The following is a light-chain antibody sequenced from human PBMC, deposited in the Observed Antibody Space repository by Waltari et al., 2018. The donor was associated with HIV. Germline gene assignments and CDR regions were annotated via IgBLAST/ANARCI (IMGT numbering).Light chain of an antibody. CDR3: SSYAGNNWV. V-gene: IGLV2-8*01. CDR2: EVS. Sequence: QSALTQPPSASGSPGQSVTISCTGTSSDVGGYNYVSWYQQHPGKAPKLMIYEVSKRPSGVPDRFSGSKSGNTASLTVSGLQAEDEAEYYCSSYAGNNWVFGGGTKLTVL. CDR1: SSDVGGYNY. J-gene: IGLJ3*02.